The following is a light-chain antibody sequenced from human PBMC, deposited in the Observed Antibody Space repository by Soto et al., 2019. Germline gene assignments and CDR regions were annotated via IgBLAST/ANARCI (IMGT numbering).Light chain of an antibody. CDR1: SSDVCGYDY. J-gene: IGLJ2*01. CDR3: SSYTSTSTPVV. V-gene: IGLV2-14*03. CDR2: DVS. Sequence: QSALTQPASVSGSPGQSITISCTGTSSDVCGYDYVSWYQKHPGKAPKLMIYDVSDRPSGVSNRFSGSKSGNTASLTISGLQAEDEADYYCSSYTSTSTPVVFGGGTKLTVL.